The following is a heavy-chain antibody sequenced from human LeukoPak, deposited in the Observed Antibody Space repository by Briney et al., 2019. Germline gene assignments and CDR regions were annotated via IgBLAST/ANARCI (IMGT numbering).Heavy chain of an antibody. CDR1: GYTFTGYY. V-gene: IGHV1-8*02. Sequence: ASVKVSCKASGYTFTGYYMHWVRQATGQGLEWMGWMNPNSGNTGYAQKFQGRVTITRNTSISTAYMELSSLRSEDTAVYYCARARSGFDYWGQGTLVTVSS. CDR2: MNPNSGNT. J-gene: IGHJ4*02. CDR3: ARARSGFDY.